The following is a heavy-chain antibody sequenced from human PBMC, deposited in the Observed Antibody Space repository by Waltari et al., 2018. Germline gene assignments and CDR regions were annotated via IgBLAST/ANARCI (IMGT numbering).Heavy chain of an antibody. J-gene: IGHJ4*02. CDR1: GFTFDNFG. D-gene: IGHD1-7*01. CDR3: ARGPFSYSSGTQSH. Sequence: EVRLVESGGGSGQPGESLRLSCVVSGFTFDNFGMHWVRQVPGKGMMWVSLINPDVTDTTYADSVKGRFTMSRDNSRNTLYLELTGLRVDDSAVYYCARGPFSYSSGTQSHWGRGALVTVSS. V-gene: IGHV3-74*01. CDR2: INPDVTDT.